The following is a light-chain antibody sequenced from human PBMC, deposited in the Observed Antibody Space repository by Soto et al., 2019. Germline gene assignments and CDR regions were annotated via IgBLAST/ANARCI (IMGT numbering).Light chain of an antibody. CDR1: NIGSKS. J-gene: IGLJ2*01. V-gene: IGLV3-21*04. CDR2: YDS. CDR3: QVWDSSSDHVV. Sequence: ELTQPPSLSVAPGKTARITCGGNNIGSKSVHWYQQKPGQAPVLVIYYDSDRPSGIPERFSGSNSGNTATLTISRVEAGDEADYYCQVWDSSSDHVVFGGGTKVTVL.